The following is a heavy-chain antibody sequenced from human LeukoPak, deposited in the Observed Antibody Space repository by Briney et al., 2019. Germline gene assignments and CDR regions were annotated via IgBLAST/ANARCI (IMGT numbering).Heavy chain of an antibody. Sequence: SETLSLTCTVSGGSISSYYWSWIRQPAGKGLEWIGRIYTSGSTNYNPSLKSRVTISVDTSKNQFSLKLSSVTAADTAVYYCARALIAVAGPNYGMDVWGQGTTVTVSS. CDR2: IYTSGST. V-gene: IGHV4-4*07. D-gene: IGHD6-19*01. J-gene: IGHJ6*02. CDR3: ARALIAVAGPNYGMDV. CDR1: GGSISSYY.